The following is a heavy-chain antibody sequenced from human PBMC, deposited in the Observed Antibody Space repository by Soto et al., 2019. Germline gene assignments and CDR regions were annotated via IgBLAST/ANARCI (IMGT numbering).Heavy chain of an antibody. D-gene: IGHD3-9*01. Sequence: QVQLQESGPGLVKPSQTLSLTCTVSGGSITSGTYYWTWIRQHPGKGLEWIGYIYYSGSTYYNPSLKSRVSISMDTSKNQSSLKLTSVTAADTAVYYCARATGFYGYYFDYWGQGTLVTVSS. CDR2: IYYSGST. V-gene: IGHV4-31*03. J-gene: IGHJ4*02. CDR3: ARATGFYGYYFDY. CDR1: GGSITSGTYY.